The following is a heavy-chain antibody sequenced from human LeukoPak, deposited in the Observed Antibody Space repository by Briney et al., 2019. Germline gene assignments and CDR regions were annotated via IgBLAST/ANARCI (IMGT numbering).Heavy chain of an antibody. CDR1: GFSLSDYY. D-gene: IGHD4-17*01. CDR3: AREFSFRGDSTLTTLRYFDY. Sequence: PGGSLRLSCAASGFSLSDYYMTWIRQAAGKGLEWVPYISSSSTYTNYADSVKGRFTISRDNAKNSLYLQMDSLRAEDTAVYFCAREFSFRGDSTLTTLRYFDYWGQGTLVTVSS. J-gene: IGHJ4*02. V-gene: IGHV3-11*05. CDR2: ISSSSTYT.